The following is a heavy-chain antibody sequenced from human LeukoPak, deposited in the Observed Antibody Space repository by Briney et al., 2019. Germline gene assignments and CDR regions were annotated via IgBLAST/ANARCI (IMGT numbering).Heavy chain of an antibody. CDR1: GFTFSSYA. D-gene: IGHD6-19*01. J-gene: IGHJ5*02. V-gene: IGHV3-23*01. Sequence: GGSLRLSCAASGFTFSSYAMTWVRQAPGKGLEWVSAISASGGSTYYADSVKGRFTISRDNSKNTLYLQMNSLRAEDTAVYYCARHVGQWLVRWFDPWGQGTLVTVSS. CDR2: ISASGGST. CDR3: ARHVGQWLVRWFDP.